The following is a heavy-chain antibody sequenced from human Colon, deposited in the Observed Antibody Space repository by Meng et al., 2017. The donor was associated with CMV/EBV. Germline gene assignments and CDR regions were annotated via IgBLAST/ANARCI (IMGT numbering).Heavy chain of an antibody. Sequence: GGSLRLSCAASGFTFSSYSMNWVRHAPGKGLEWVSSISSSSSYIYYADSVKGRFTISRDNAKNSLYLQMNSLRAEDTAVYYCARGHGCSGGSCQGWFDPWGQGTLVTVSS. D-gene: IGHD2-15*01. V-gene: IGHV3-21*01. CDR2: ISSSSSYI. J-gene: IGHJ5*02. CDR1: GFTFSSYS. CDR3: ARGHGCSGGSCQGWFDP.